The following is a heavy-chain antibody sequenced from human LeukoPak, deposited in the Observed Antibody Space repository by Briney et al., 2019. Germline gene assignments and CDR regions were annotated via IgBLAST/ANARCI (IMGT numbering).Heavy chain of an antibody. J-gene: IGHJ6*03. CDR2: INWNGGST. CDR3: ARLDRADYSTSPVPYYNYYMNA. D-gene: IGHD6-13*01. V-gene: IGHV3-20*04. CDR1: GFTFSSYW. Sequence: GGSLRLSCAASGFTFSSYWMSWVRQAPGKGLEWVSGINWNGGSTGYADSVKGRFTISRDNAQYLAYLQMNSLRAEDTAVYYCARLDRADYSTSPVPYYNYYMNAWDKGTTVIVSS.